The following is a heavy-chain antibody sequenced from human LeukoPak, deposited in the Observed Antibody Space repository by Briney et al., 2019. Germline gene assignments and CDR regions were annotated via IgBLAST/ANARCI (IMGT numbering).Heavy chain of an antibody. CDR3: ARAVEMATTPTIDY. V-gene: IGHV4-59*01. CDR2: IYYSGST. Sequence: PAETLSLTCTVSGGSISSYYWSWIRQPPGKGLEWIGYIYYSGSTNYNPSLKSRVTISVDTSKNQFSLKLSSVTAADTAVYYCARAVEMATTPTIDYWGQGTLVTVSS. J-gene: IGHJ4*02. D-gene: IGHD5-24*01. CDR1: GGSISSYY.